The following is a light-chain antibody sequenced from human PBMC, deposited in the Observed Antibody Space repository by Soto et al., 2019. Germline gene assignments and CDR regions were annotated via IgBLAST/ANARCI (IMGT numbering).Light chain of an antibody. J-gene: IGLJ3*02. V-gene: IGLV2-14*01. Sequence: QSALTQPASVTGSAGQSITISCSGTMRDVGAYNLVSWYQQHPGTAPKLIIYEVRNRPSGISSRFSGSRSGNTASRTISGLQSEYEGYYYCSAYAARSTLVFGGGTQLTVL. CDR2: EVR. CDR1: MRDVGAYNL. CDR3: SAYAARSTLV.